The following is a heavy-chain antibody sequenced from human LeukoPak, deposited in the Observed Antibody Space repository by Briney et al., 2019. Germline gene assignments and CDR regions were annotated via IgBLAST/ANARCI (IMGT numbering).Heavy chain of an antibody. Sequence: SETLSLTCTVSGGPTTIYYWSWIRQPPGKGLEWIGYIYYSGSTNYNPSFKSRVTISVDTSKNQFSLKLSSLTAADTAVYYCARDTSGYRRGSFDYWGQGTLVTVSS. CDR3: ARDTSGYRRGSFDY. CDR2: IYYSGST. D-gene: IGHD3-22*01. V-gene: IGHV4-59*01. J-gene: IGHJ4*02. CDR1: GGPTTIYY.